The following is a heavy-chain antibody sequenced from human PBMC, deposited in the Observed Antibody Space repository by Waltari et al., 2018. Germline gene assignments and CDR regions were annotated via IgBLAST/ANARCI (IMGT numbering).Heavy chain of an antibody. CDR2: IRYDGSNK. CDR1: GFTFSSYG. J-gene: IGHJ4*02. D-gene: IGHD3-3*01. CDR3: AKDYDFWSGYYLMVQGNYFDY. V-gene: IGHV3-30*02. Sequence: GESGGGVVQPGGSLRLSCAASGFTFSSYGMHWVRQAPGKGLEWVAFIRYDGSNKYYADSVKGRFTISRDNSKNTLYLQMNSLRAEDTAVYYCAKDYDFWSGYYLMVQGNYFDYWGQGTLVTVSS.